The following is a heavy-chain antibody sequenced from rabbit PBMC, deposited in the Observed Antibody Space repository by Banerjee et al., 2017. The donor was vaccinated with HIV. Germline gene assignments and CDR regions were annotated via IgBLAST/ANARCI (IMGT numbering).Heavy chain of an antibody. CDR2: IYTSSGST. J-gene: IGHJ4*01. D-gene: IGHD8-1*01. CDR3: ARGNGGSSYGYFNL. V-gene: IGHV1S43*01. CDR1: GFTISSSYW. Sequence: QQQLEESGGGLVKPEGSLTLTCIASGFTISSSYWICWVRQAPGKGLELIACIYTSSGSTYYASWVNGRFTISRSTSLNTVDLKMTSLTAADTATYFCARGNGGSSYGYFNLWGPGTLVTVS.